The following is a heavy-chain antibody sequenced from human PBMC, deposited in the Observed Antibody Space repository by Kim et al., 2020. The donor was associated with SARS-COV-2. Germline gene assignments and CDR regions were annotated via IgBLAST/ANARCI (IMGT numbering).Heavy chain of an antibody. CDR3: AKLPYAVADTFGY. CDR1: GFAFHDCA. J-gene: IGHJ4*02. Sequence: GGSLRLSCAASGFAFHDCAMHWVRQAPGKGLEWVAVISTDGSNQFYADSVKGRFTISRDNSKNTLFLQMDSLRADDTAVYYCAKLPYAVADTFGYWGQGTLVTVSS. CDR2: ISTDGSNQ. D-gene: IGHD6-19*01. V-gene: IGHV3-30*18.